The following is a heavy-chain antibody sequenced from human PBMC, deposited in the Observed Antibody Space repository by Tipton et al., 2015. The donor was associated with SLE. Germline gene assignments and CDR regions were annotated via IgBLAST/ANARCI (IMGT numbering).Heavy chain of an antibody. D-gene: IGHD1/OR15-1a*01. CDR2: IYYSGST. CDR3: ARDQPRPTDWNTFDY. CDR1: GGSISSSSYY. V-gene: IGHV4-39*07. J-gene: IGHJ4*02. Sequence: LRLSCTVSGGSISSSSYYWDWIRQPPGKGLEWIGSIYYSGSTYYNPSLKSRVTISVDTSKNQFSLKLSSVTAADTAVYYCARDQPRPTDWNTFDYWGQGALVTVSS.